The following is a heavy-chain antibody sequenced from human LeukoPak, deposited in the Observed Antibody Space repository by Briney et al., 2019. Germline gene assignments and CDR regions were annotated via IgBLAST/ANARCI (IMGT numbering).Heavy chain of an antibody. J-gene: IGHJ6*02. V-gene: IGHV1-8*01. Sequence: ASVKVSCKASGYTFTSYDINWVRQATGQGLEWMGWMNPNSGNTGYAQKFQGRVTMTRNTSISTAYMELSSLRSEDTAVYYCARAPGSYYYYGMDVCGQGTTVTVSS. D-gene: IGHD3-10*01. CDR3: ARAPGSYYYYGMDV. CDR2: MNPNSGNT. CDR1: GYTFTSYD.